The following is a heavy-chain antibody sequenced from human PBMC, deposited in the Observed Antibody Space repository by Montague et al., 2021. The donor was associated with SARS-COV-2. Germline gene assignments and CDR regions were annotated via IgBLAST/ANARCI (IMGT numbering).Heavy chain of an antibody. V-gene: IGHV3-7*01. J-gene: IGHJ4*02. CDR2: INQDETAK. CDR1: GFTSGDYQ. Sequence: SLRLSCSASGFTSGDYQMTWVRQAPGKGLQWVANINQDETAKTYXDSVKGRFTISRDNAKNSLIPQMNSLKDEDTAVYYCARSPRGSGTGWLDYWGQGTLVTVS. D-gene: IGHD3/OR15-3a*01. CDR3: ARSPRGSGTGWLDY.